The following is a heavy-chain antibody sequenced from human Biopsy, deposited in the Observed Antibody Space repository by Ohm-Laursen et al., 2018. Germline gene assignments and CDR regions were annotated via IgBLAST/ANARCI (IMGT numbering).Heavy chain of an antibody. CDR3: ARERDP. J-gene: IGHJ5*02. Sequence: GATVKISCKTSGYTFTDYFVHWVRQAPGQGLEWMGWIDTINGGTRSAQKFQGRATITRDTSISTAYMELSRLTSDDTAVYYCARERDPWGQGTLVTVSS. CDR2: IDTINGGT. V-gene: IGHV1-2*02. CDR1: GYTFTDYF.